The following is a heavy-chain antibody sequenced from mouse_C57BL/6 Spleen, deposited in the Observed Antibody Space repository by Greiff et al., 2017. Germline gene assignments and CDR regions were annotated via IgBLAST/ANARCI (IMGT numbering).Heavy chain of an antibody. CDR2: IYPGDGDT. Sequence: VQLKESGAELVKPGASVKISCKASGYAFSSYWMNWVKQRPGKGLEWIGQIYPGDGDTNYNGKFKGKATLTADKSSSTAYMQLSSLTSEDSAVYFCANSNYDWYFDVWGTGTTVTVSS. CDR1: GYAFSSYW. CDR3: ANSNYDWYFDV. J-gene: IGHJ1*03. D-gene: IGHD2-5*01. V-gene: IGHV1-80*01.